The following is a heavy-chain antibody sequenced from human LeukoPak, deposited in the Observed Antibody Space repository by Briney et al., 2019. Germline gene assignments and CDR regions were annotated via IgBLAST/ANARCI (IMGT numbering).Heavy chain of an antibody. CDR3: ARVPLGIAAAANSRPFDP. J-gene: IGHJ5*02. Sequence: ASVKVSCQASGYTFTSYAMNWVRQAPGQGLEWMGWINTNTGNPTYAQGFTGRFVFSLDTSVSTAYLQISSLKAEDTAVYYCARVPLGIAAAANSRPFDPWGQGTLVTVSS. CDR1: GYTFTSYA. D-gene: IGHD6-13*01. V-gene: IGHV7-4-1*02. CDR2: INTNTGNP.